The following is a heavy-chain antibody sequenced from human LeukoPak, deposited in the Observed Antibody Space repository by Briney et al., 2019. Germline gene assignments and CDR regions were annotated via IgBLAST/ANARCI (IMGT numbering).Heavy chain of an antibody. J-gene: IGHJ4*02. Sequence: GGSLRLSCAASGFIFSSYWMHWVRQAPGKGLVWVSRINSDGSSTSYADSVKGRFTISRDNAKNTLYLQMNSLRAEGTAVYYCARRVVVPAAPYYFDYWGQGTLVTVSS. V-gene: IGHV3-74*01. D-gene: IGHD2-2*01. CDR3: ARRVVVPAAPYYFDY. CDR2: INSDGSST. CDR1: GFIFSSYW.